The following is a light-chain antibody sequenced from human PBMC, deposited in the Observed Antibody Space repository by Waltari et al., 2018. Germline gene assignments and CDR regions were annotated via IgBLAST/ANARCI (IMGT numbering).Light chain of an antibody. J-gene: IGLJ2*01. Sequence: QSALTQPASVSGSPGQSITISCTGTSSDVGGYNYVSWYQQHQGKAPKLMVYDVSNRPSGVSNRFSGSKSGNTASLTISGLQAEDEAGYYCSSYTSSSTPVVFGGGTKLTVL. V-gene: IGLV2-14*01. CDR3: SSYTSSSTPVV. CDR2: DVS. CDR1: SSDVGGYNY.